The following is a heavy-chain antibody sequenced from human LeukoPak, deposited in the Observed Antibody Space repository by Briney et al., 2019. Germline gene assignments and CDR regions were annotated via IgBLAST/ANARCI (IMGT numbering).Heavy chain of an antibody. Sequence: QSGGSLRLSCAASGFTFSSYTMHWVRQAPGKGLEWVAVISYDGSNKYYADSVKGRFTISRDDSKQTLYLQMNSLRVDDTAVYYCAKDATPHNGRWDNFDHWGQGTPVTVSS. J-gene: IGHJ4*02. CDR3: AKDATPHNGRWDNFDH. CDR1: GFTFSSYT. V-gene: IGHV3-30*04. CDR2: ISYDGSNK. D-gene: IGHD1-26*01.